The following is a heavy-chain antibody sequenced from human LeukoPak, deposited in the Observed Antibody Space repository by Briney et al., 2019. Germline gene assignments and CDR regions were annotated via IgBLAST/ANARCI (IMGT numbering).Heavy chain of an antibody. D-gene: IGHD4-11*01. V-gene: IGHV4-59*01. CDR3: ARGRVSSSTWYSTYYYFFYMDF. CDR2: VDHTGST. CDR1: DDSITMYY. Sequence: SETLSLTCTVSDDSITMYYWTWIRQPSGKGLEWIGYVDHTGSTKFNPSLNGRVSISRDTSNNFFSLRLRSVTAADTAVYFCARGRVSSSTWYSTYYYFFYMDFWGKGTTVTVSS. J-gene: IGHJ6*03.